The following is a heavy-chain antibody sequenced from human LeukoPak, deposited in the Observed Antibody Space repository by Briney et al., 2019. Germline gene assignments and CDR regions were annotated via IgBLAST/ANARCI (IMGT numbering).Heavy chain of an antibody. Sequence: ASVKVSCKASGYTFTDYYMHRVRQAPGQGFEWMGWINPNDGDTNYAQKFQGRVTMTRDTSISTAHMEVSRLRSDDSAVYYCARANFLYCSSSTCLFDYWGQGTLVTVSS. V-gene: IGHV1-2*02. J-gene: IGHJ4*02. CDR3: ARANFLYCSSSTCLFDY. CDR1: GYTFTDYY. D-gene: IGHD2-2*01. CDR2: INPNDGDT.